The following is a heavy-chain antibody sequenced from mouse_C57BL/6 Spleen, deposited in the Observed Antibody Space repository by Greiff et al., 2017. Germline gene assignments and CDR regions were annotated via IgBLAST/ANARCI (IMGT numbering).Heavy chain of an antibody. J-gene: IGHJ3*01. Sequence: QVQLQQPGAELVRPGSSVKLSCKASGYTFTSYWMDWVKQRPGQGLEWIGNIYPSDSETHYNQKFKDKATLTVDKSSSTAYMQLSSLTSEDSAVXYCAREDSNYPWFAYWGQGTLVTVSA. CDR3: AREDSNYPWFAY. D-gene: IGHD2-5*01. CDR1: GYTFTSYW. CDR2: IYPSDSET. V-gene: IGHV1-61*01.